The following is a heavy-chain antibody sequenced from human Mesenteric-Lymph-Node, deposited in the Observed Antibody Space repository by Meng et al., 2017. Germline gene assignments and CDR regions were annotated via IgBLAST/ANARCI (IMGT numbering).Heavy chain of an antibody. CDR2: IDDSGG. CDR1: GGSFSGHY. V-gene: IGHV4-34*01. Sequence: SETLSLTCAVYGGSFSGHYWNWIRQTPGKGLEWIGEIDDSGGNYNPSLKSRVTISVDTSKKQFSLKMTSVTAADTAVYYCARGFRLHYGAQSYFDYWGQGMLVTVSS. D-gene: IGHD4/OR15-4a*01. J-gene: IGHJ4*02. CDR3: ARGFRLHYGAQSYFDY.